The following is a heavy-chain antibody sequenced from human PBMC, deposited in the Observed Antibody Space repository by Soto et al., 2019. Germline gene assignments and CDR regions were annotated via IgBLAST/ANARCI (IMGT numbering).Heavy chain of an antibody. V-gene: IGHV1-18*01. CDR1: GYTFTSYG. CDR2: ISAYNGNT. Sequence: ASVKVSCRASGYTFTSYGISWVRQAPGQGLEWMGWISAYNGNTNYAQKLQGRVTMTTDTSTITAHMELRSLRSDDTAVYYCARQPVVGTAFFDYWGQGTLVTVSS. D-gene: IGHD6-19*01. J-gene: IGHJ4*02. CDR3: ARQPVVGTAFFDY.